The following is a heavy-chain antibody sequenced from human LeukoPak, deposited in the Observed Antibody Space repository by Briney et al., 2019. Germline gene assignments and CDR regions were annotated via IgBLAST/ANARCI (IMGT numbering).Heavy chain of an antibody. Sequence: GGSLRLSCAASGFTFSNYAMHWVRQAPGKGLEWVVVISYDAKYKYYADSLKGRVTISRDNSNNTLYLQMNSLGSEDTAVYYCARGRVVPATRLDYWGRGTLVTVSS. CDR3: ARGRVVPATRLDY. CDR2: ISYDAKYK. J-gene: IGHJ4*02. D-gene: IGHD2-15*01. V-gene: IGHV3-30*04. CDR1: GFTFSNYA.